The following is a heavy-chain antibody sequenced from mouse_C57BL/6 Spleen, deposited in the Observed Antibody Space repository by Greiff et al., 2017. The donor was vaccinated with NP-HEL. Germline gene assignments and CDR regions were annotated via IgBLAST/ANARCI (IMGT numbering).Heavy chain of an antibody. CDR1: GFTFSSYT. CDR2: ISGGGGNT. D-gene: IGHD2-2*01. Sequence: EVQRVESGGGLVKPGGSLKLSCAASGFTFSSYTMSWVRQTPEKRLEWVATISGGGGNTYYPDSVKGRFTISRNNAKNTLYLQMSMLRSEDTALYYCARRGMVTTGFDYWGQGTTLTVSS. J-gene: IGHJ2*01. CDR3: ARRGMVTTGFDY. V-gene: IGHV5-9*01.